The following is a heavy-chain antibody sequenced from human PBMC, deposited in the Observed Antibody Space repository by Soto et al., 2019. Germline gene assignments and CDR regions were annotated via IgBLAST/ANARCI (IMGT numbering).Heavy chain of an antibody. V-gene: IGHV4-59*01. D-gene: IGHD3-10*01. J-gene: IGHJ6*02. CDR3: ATVSNGSGSYLGYYGMDV. CDR1: GGSISSYY. Sequence: SSETLSLTCTVSGGSISSYYWSWIRQPPGKELEWIGYIYYSGSTNYNPSLKSRVTISVYTSKNQFSLKLSSVTAADTAVYYCATVSNGSGSYLGYYGMDVWGQGTTVTVSS. CDR2: IYYSGST.